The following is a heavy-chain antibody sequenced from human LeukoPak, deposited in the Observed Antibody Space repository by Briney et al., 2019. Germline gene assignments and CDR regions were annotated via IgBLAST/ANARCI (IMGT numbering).Heavy chain of an antibody. V-gene: IGHV1-46*01. CDR2: INPSGGST. Sequence: ASVKVSCKASGYTFTSYYMHWVRQAPGQGLEWMGIINPSGGSTSYAQKFQGRVTMTRDTSTSTVYMELSSLRSEDTAVYCCTIFGVVTQLDYWGQGTLVTVSS. D-gene: IGHD3-3*01. J-gene: IGHJ4*02. CDR1: GYTFTSYY. CDR3: TIFGVVTQLDY.